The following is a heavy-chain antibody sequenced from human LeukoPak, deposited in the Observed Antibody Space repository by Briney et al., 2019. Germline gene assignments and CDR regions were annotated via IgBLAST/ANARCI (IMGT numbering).Heavy chain of an antibody. CDR1: GRSISSYY. D-gene: IGHD6-13*01. J-gene: IGHJ4*02. CDR2: IYYSGST. V-gene: IGHV4-59*01. CDR3: ARSVIAADIDY. Sequence: PSETLSLTCTVSGRSISSYYWSSIRQPPGKGLEWIGYIYYSGSTNYKASLKSRVTISVDTSKNQFSLKLSSVTAADTAVYYCARSVIAADIDYWGQGTLVTVSS.